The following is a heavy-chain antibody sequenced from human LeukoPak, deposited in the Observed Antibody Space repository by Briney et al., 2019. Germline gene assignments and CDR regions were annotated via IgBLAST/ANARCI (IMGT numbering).Heavy chain of an antibody. J-gene: IGHJ4*02. CDR2: IYYSGST. CDR3: ARGYYYDSSGYFYY. Sequence: PSETLSLTCTVSGGSISSYYWSWIRQPPGKGLEWIGYIYYSGSTNYNPSLKSRVTISVDTSKNQFSLKLSSVTAADTAVYYCARGYYYDSSGYFYYWGQGTLVTVSS. D-gene: IGHD3-22*01. V-gene: IGHV4-59*01. CDR1: GGSISSYY.